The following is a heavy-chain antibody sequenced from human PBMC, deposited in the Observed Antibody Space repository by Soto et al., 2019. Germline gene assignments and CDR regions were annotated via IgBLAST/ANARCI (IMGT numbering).Heavy chain of an antibody. CDR2: IIPILGIA. CDR1: VWTLSSYT. CDR3: ARAYYDFWSGNTTGYMDV. V-gene: IGHV1-69*02. J-gene: IGHJ6*03. D-gene: IGHD3-3*01. Sequence: AASVKGSCKGSVWTLSSYTGSWGRLAPGQGLEWMGRIIPILGIANYAQKFQGRVTITAEKYTSTAYMELSSLRSEDTAVYYCARAYYDFWSGNTTGYMDVWGKGTTVTVSS.